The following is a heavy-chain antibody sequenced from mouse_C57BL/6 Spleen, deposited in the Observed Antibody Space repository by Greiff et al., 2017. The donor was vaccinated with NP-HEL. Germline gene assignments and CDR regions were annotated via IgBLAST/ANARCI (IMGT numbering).Heavy chain of an antibody. D-gene: IGHD1-1*01. CDR2: ISSGSSTI. J-gene: IGHJ1*03. V-gene: IGHV5-17*01. Sequence: EVKVEESGGGLVKPGGSLKLSCAASGFTFSDYGMHWVRQAPEKGLEWVAYISSGSSTIYYADTVKGRFTISRDNAKNTLFLQMTSLRSEDTAMYYCARPNYGSSYWYFDVWGTGTTVTVSS. CDR3: ARPNYGSSYWYFDV. CDR1: GFTFSDYG.